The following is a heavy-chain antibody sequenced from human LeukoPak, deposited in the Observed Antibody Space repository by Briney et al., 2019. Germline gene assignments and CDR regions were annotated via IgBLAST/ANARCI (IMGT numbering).Heavy chain of an antibody. V-gene: IGHV1-46*01. CDR3: ARDPSGSWQWFDY. Sequence: ASVKDSCKASGYTFTKYYIHWVRQASGQGLDWMGVINPNGGGTSYAQRFQGRITMTRDTSTSTVYMDLSSLRSEDTAVFYCARDPSGSWQWFDYWGQGTLVTVSS. CDR2: INPNGGGT. CDR1: GYTFTKYY. D-gene: IGHD1-26*01. J-gene: IGHJ4*02.